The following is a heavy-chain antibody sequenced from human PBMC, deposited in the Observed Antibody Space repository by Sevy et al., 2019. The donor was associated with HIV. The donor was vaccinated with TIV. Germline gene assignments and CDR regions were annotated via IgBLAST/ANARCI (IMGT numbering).Heavy chain of an antibody. CDR2: IYYSGST. Sequence: SETLSLTCTVSGGSISSSSYYWGWIRQPPGKGLEWIGSIYYSGSTYYNPSLKSRVTISVDTSKNQFSLKQSSVTAADTAVYYCARQSGPLYYYDSSGYYGYFDYWGQGTLVTVSS. CDR1: GGSISSSSYY. D-gene: IGHD3-22*01. V-gene: IGHV4-39*01. J-gene: IGHJ4*02. CDR3: ARQSGPLYYYDSSGYYGYFDY.